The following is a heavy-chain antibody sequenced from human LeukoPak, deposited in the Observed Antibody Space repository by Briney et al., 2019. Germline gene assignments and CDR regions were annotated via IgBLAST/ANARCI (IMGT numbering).Heavy chain of an antibody. J-gene: IGHJ6*02. CDR2: IYTRGGP. D-gene: IGHD6-19*01. CDR3: ARDSEQWTYYYYGMDV. CDR1: GGFLSIGSYY. V-gene: IGHV4-61*02. Sequence: SQTMSLTCSVSGGFLSIGSYYCSWIWQPAAKVLVWIGRIYTRGGPNYNPSLKIRVTISLRTSQNVFSLKLSSVTAADTAVYFCARDSEQWTYYYYGMDVWGQGTTVTVSS.